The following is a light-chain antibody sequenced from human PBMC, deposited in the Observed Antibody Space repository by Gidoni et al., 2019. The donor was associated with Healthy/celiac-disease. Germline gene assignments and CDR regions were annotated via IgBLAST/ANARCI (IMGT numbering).Light chain of an antibody. CDR2: KAS. J-gene: IGKJ1*01. CDR1: QSISSW. CDR3: QKYRGTT. Sequence: DIQMTQSPSTLSASVGDRVTITCRASQSISSWLAWYQQKPGKAPKLLIYKASSLESGVPSRFVGSGSGTEFTLTISSLQPDDFATYYCQKYRGTTFGQGTKVEIK. V-gene: IGKV1-5*03.